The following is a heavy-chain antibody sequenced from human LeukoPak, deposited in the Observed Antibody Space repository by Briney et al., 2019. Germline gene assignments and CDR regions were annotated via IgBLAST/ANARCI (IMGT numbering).Heavy chain of an antibody. Sequence: GGSLRLSCAASGFTFSSYAMHWVRQAPGKGLEWVAVISYDGSNKYYVDSVKGRFTISRDNSKNTLYLQMNSLRSDDTAVYYCARVPVFGVVTKGSMDVWGQGTTVTVSS. CDR1: GFTFSSYA. CDR3: ARVPVFGVVTKGSMDV. CDR2: ISYDGSNK. J-gene: IGHJ6*02. D-gene: IGHD3-3*01. V-gene: IGHV3-30*04.